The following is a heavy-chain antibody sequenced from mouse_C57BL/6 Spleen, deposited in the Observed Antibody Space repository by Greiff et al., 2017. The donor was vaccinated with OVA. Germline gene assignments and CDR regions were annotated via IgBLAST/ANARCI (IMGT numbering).Heavy chain of an antibody. J-gene: IGHJ2*01. CDR2: IYPRSGNT. CDR3: ARTNRRPYDGFDY. V-gene: IGHV1-81*01. CDR1: GYTFTSYG. D-gene: IGHD2-12*01. Sequence: QVQLKESGAELARPGASVKLSCKASGYTFTSYGISWVKQRTGQGLEWIGEIYPRSGNTYYNEKFKGKATLTADKSSSTAYMELRSLTSEDSAVYFCARTNRRPYDGFDYWGQGTTLTVSS.